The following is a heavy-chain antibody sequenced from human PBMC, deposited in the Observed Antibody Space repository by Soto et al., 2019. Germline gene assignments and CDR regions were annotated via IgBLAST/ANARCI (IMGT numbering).Heavy chain of an antibody. Sequence: ASVKVSCKASGSTFTGYYMHWVRQAPGQGLEWMGWINPNSGGTNYAQKFQGWVTMTRDTSISTAYMELSRLRSDDTAVYYCARAPPGGEQPPPSFWFDPWGQGTLVTVSS. D-gene: IGHD3-16*01. CDR2: INPNSGGT. CDR1: GSTFTGYY. J-gene: IGHJ5*02. V-gene: IGHV1-2*04. CDR3: ARAPPGGEQPPPSFWFDP.